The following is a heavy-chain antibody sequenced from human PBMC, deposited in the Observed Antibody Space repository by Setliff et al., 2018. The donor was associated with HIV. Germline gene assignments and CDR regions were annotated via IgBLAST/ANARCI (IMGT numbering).Heavy chain of an antibody. J-gene: IGHJ5*02. Sequence: ASVKVSCKASGSTLTSYYLHWARQAPGQGLGWMGIISPSGDRTNYAQKFQGRATMTRDTSTSAVYMELRSLRSEDTAVYYCARAGIVVVPATSFDPWGEGTLVTVSS. CDR3: ARAGIVVVPATSFDP. D-gene: IGHD2-2*01. CDR2: ISPSGDRT. CDR1: GSTLTSYY. V-gene: IGHV1-46*01.